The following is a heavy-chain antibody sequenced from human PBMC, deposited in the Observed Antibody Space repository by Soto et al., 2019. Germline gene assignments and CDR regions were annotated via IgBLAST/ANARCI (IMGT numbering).Heavy chain of an antibody. CDR3: ARDPAYSGNFFDF. V-gene: IGHV3-21*01. J-gene: IGHJ4*02. CDR2: ISSGSSYI. CDR1: GFTFSSYT. D-gene: IGHD2-15*01. Sequence: PGGSLRLSCAASGFTFSSYTMNWVRQAPGKGLEWVSSISSGSSYIYYGDSVKGRFIVSRDNAKNSVYLQMNSLRAEDTAVYYCARDPAYSGNFFDFWGQGTPVTVSS.